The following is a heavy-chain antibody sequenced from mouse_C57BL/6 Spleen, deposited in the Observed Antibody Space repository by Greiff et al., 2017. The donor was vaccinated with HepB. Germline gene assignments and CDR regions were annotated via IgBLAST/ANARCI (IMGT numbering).Heavy chain of an antibody. J-gene: IGHJ3*01. CDR2: IDPETGGT. CDR1: GYTFTDYE. Sequence: QVQLKESGAELVRPGASVTLSCKASGYTFTDYEMHWVKQTPVHGLEWIGAIDPETGGTAYNQKFKGKAILTADKSSSTAYMELRSLTSEDSAVYYCKELFAYWGQGTLVTVSA. V-gene: IGHV1-15*01. CDR3: KELFAY.